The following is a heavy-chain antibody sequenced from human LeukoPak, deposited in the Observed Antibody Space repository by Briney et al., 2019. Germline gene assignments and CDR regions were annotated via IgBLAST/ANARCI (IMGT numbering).Heavy chain of an antibody. Sequence: SETLSLTCTVSGGSITSSSYYWGWIRQPPGKGLEWIGSVYYSGSTYYNPSLKSRVTMSVDTSKNQFSLKLSSVTAADTAVYYCARLRRYYGSGSYQIIAYRYYYMDVWGKGTTVTISS. CDR2: VYYSGST. D-gene: IGHD3-10*01. J-gene: IGHJ6*03. V-gene: IGHV4-39*01. CDR3: ARLRRYYGSGSYQIIAYRYYYMDV. CDR1: GGSITSSSYY.